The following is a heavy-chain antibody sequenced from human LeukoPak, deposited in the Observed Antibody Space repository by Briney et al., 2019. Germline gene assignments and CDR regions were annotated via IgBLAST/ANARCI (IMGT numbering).Heavy chain of an antibody. CDR3: ARAGNHCSSTSCSQVLGY. CDR2: ITHSGST. J-gene: IGHJ4*02. Sequence: SETLSLTCAVYGGSFSGYYWTWIRQPPGKGLEWIGEITHSGSTNYNPSLKSRVIISVDTSQNQFSLKLRSVTAADTAVYYCARAGNHCSSTSCSQVLGYWGQGTLVTVSS. D-gene: IGHD2-2*01. CDR1: GGSFSGYY. V-gene: IGHV4-34*01.